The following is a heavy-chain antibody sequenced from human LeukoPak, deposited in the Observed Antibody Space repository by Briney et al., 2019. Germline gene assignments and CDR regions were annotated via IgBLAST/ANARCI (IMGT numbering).Heavy chain of an antibody. Sequence: AGGSLRLSCAASGFTFSGSAMHWVRQASGKGLEWVGRIRSKANSYATAYAASVKGRFTISRDDSKSTAYLQMNSLKTEDTAVYYCTRRENDFWSGYDNPFFDYWGQGTLVTVSS. CDR1: GFTFSGSA. CDR3: TRRENDFWSGYDNPFFDY. V-gene: IGHV3-73*01. CDR2: IRSKANSYAT. J-gene: IGHJ4*02. D-gene: IGHD3-3*01.